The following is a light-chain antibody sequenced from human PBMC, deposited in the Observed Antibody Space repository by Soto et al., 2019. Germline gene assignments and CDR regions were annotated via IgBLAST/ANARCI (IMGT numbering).Light chain of an antibody. CDR2: KAS. Sequence: DIQLTQSPSTLSASVGDRVTITCRASQSISIWLAWYQLKPGKAPKLLIYKASNLEGGVPSRFSGSGAGTEFTLTISSLQHDDVATDYCHQYNPYPSWTFGQGTKVEIK. V-gene: IGKV1-5*03. J-gene: IGKJ1*01. CDR3: HQYNPYPSWT. CDR1: QSISIW.